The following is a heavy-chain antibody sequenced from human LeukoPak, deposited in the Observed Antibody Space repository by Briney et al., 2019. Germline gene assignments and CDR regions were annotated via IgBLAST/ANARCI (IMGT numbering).Heavy chain of an antibody. D-gene: IGHD3-9*01. CDR2: IDPNSGGT. J-gene: IGHJ4*02. V-gene: IGHV1-2*02. Sequence: ASVKVSCKASGYSLTGYYMHWVRLAPGQGLEWMGWIDPNSGGTNYAQKFQGRVTMTRDTSISTAYMELSRLRSDDTAVYYCARAYYDVLTGHDYWGQGTLVTVSS. CDR1: GYSLTGYY. CDR3: ARAYYDVLTGHDY.